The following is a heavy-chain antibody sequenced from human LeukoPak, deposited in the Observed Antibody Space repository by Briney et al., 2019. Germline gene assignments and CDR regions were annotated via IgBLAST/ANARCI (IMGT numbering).Heavy chain of an antibody. J-gene: IGHJ3*02. V-gene: IGHV5-51*01. CDR1: GYSFTSYW. CDR2: IYPGDSDT. CDR3: ARPDYYDSSGYANHDAFDI. D-gene: IGHD3-22*01. Sequence: AGESLKISCKGSGYSFTSYWIGWVRQMPGKGLELIGIIYPGDSDTRYSPSFQGQVTISADKSISTAYLQWSSLKASDTAMYYCARPDYYDSSGYANHDAFDIWGQGTMVTVSS.